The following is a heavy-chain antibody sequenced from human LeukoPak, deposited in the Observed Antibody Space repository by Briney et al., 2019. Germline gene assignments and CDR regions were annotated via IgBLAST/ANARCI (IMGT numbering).Heavy chain of an antibody. CDR3: ARLSSEEYHPLPWTWFDP. V-gene: IGHV4-39*01. J-gene: IGHJ5*02. CDR2: IYYTGST. D-gene: IGHD2/OR15-2a*01. CDR1: GDSITNTIYY. Sequence: SETLSLTCTVSGDSITNTIYYWGWIRQPPGEGLEWIGTIYYTGSTKYNPSLKSQVTMSVDTSQNRFSLRVTSVTAADTAVYYCARLSSEEYHPLPWTWFDPWGQGTLVSVSS.